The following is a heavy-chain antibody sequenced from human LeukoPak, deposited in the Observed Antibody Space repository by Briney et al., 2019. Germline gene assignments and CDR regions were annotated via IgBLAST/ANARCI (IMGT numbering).Heavy chain of an antibody. CDR1: GGSFSGYY. Sequence: SETLSLTCAVYGGSFSGYYWSWIRQPPGKGLEWIGEINHSGSTNHNPSLKSRVTISVDTSKNQFSLKLSSVTAADTAVYYCARLPHVAYCGGDCYRNWFDPWGQGTLVTVSS. D-gene: IGHD2-21*01. CDR2: INHSGST. J-gene: IGHJ5*02. CDR3: ARLPHVAYCGGDCYRNWFDP. V-gene: IGHV4-34*01.